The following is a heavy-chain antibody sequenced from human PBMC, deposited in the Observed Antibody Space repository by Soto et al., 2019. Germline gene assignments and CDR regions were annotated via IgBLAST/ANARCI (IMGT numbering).Heavy chain of an antibody. Sequence: ASVKVSCKASGYTFTGYYMHWVRQAPGQGLEWMGWINPNSGGTNYAQKFQGWVTMTRDTSISTAYMELSRLRSDDTAVYYCARDRYSSGWYDFDYWGQGTLVTVSS. D-gene: IGHD6-19*01. J-gene: IGHJ4*02. CDR3: ARDRYSSGWYDFDY. CDR2: INPNSGGT. CDR1: GYTFTGYY. V-gene: IGHV1-2*04.